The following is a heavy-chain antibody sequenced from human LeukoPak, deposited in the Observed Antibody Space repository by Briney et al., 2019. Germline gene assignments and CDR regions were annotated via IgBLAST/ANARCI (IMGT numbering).Heavy chain of an antibody. V-gene: IGHV4-30-2*01. J-gene: IGHJ1*01. CDR3: ARASSGWYLYFQH. CDR1: GGSISSGGYS. CDR2: IYHSGST. D-gene: IGHD6-19*01. Sequence: PSETLSLTCAVSGGSISSGGYSWSWIRQPPGKGLEWIGYIYHSGSTYYNPSLKSRVTISVDRSKNQSSLKLSSVTAADTAVYYCARASSGWYLYFQHWGQGTLVTVSS.